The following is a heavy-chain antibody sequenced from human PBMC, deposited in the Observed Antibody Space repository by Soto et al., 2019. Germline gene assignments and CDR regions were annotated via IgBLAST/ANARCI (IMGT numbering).Heavy chain of an antibody. V-gene: IGHV3-48*02. Sequence: PGGSLRLSCAASGFTFSSYSMNWVRQAPGKGLEWVSYISSSSSTIYYADSVKGRFTISRDNAKNSLYLQMNSLRDEDTAVYYCARDLDDFWSGYYYYYYGMDVWGQGTTVTVSS. D-gene: IGHD3-3*01. CDR2: ISSSSSTI. CDR3: ARDLDDFWSGYYYYYYGMDV. CDR1: GFTFSSYS. J-gene: IGHJ6*02.